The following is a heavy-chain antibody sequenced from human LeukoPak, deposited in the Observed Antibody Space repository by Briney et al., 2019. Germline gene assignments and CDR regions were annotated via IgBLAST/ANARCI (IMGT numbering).Heavy chain of an antibody. CDR2: ISWNSGSI. CDR3: AKDSSSGWFRGYFQH. V-gene: IGHV3-9*03. CDR1: GFTFDDYA. Sequence: PGGSLRLSCAASGFTFDDYATHRVRQAPGKGLEWVSGISWNSGSIGYADSVKGRFTISRDNAKNSLYLQMNSLRAEDMALYYCAKDSSSGWFRGYFQHWGQGTLVTVSS. D-gene: IGHD6-19*01. J-gene: IGHJ1*01.